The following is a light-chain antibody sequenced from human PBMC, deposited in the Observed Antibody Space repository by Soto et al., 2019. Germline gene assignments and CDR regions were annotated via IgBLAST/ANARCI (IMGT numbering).Light chain of an antibody. CDR1: SSNIGNNY. Sequence: QSVLTQPPSVSAAPGQKVTISCSGSSSNIGNNYVSWYQQLPGTAPKLLIYDNNKRPSGIPDRFSGSKSGTSATLGITGLQTGDEADYYCGTWDSSLSAGVLGGVTQMTVL. J-gene: IGLJ2*01. CDR2: DNN. CDR3: GTWDSSLSAGV. V-gene: IGLV1-51*01.